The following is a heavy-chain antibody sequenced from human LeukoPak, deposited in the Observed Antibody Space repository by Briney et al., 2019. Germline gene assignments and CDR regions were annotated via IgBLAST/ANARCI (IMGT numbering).Heavy chain of an antibody. CDR1: GLSLSSHW. Sequence: GSLRLSCAASGLSLSSHWVAWLRRAPGKGLEWVATIKKNANVMYYLDSVKGRFTISRDDAKNSLDLQMSSLRAEATAVFYCARLAAFGGGPFDVCGQGTGVTVSS. CDR2: IKKNANVM. D-gene: IGHD2-15*01. V-gene: IGHV3-7*01. J-gene: IGHJ3*01. CDR3: ARLAAFGGGPFDV.